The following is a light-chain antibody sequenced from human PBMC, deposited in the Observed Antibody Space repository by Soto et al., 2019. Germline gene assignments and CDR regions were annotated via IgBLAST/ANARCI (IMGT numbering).Light chain of an antibody. Sequence: QSVLTQPPSVSAAPGQTVTISCSGSNSNIEKNYVSWYHQFPGTAPKLLICDTNQRPSGIPDRFSGSKSGTSATLAITGLQAGDEADYYCGTWDSGLSAEVFGGGTKLTVL. CDR1: NSNIEKNY. CDR2: DTN. CDR3: GTWDSGLSAEV. J-gene: IGLJ2*01. V-gene: IGLV1-51*01.